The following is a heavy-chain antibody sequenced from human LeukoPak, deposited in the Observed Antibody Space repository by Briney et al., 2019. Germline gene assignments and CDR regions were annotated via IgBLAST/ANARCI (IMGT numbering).Heavy chain of an antibody. Sequence: SETLSLTCAVSGGSISSGGYSWSWIRQPPGKGLEWIGYIYHSGSTYYNPSLKSRVTISVDRSKNQFSLKLSSVTAADTAVYYCARDKLSTHYYDSSGHNWFDPWGQGTLVTVSS. CDR3: ARDKLSTHYYDSSGHNWFDP. J-gene: IGHJ5*02. V-gene: IGHV4-30-2*01. D-gene: IGHD3-22*01. CDR1: GGSISSGGYS. CDR2: IYHSGST.